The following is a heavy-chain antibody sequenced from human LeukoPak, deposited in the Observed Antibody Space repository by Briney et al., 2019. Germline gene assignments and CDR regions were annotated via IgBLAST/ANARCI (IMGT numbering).Heavy chain of an antibody. CDR1: GFTVSSNY. J-gene: IGHJ4*02. CDR2: IYSGGST. D-gene: IGHD3-10*01. Sequence: GGSLRLSCAASGFTVSSNYMSWVRQAPGKGLEWVSVIYSGGSTYYADSVKGRFTISRDNSKNTLYLQMNSLRAEDTAVYYCARDKSGPMGYFDYWGQGTLVTVSS. V-gene: IGHV3-53*01. CDR3: ARDKSGPMGYFDY.